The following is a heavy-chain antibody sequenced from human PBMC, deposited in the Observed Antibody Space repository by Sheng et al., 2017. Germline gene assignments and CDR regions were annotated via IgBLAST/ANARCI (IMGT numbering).Heavy chain of an antibody. CDR2: IYHTRST. CDR1: SASISSTYW. J-gene: IGHJ4*02. Sequence: QVQLQESGPGLVEPSGTLSLTCAVSSASISSTYWWSWVRQPPGKGLEWIGEIYHTRSTSYNPSLRSRVSISIDKSNNQFSLEVRSVTAADTAIYYCARSEIVDPSMIRWNYFPYWGQGLLVTVSS. V-gene: IGHV4-4*02. D-gene: IGHD2-21*01. CDR3: ARSEIVDPSMIRWNYFPY.